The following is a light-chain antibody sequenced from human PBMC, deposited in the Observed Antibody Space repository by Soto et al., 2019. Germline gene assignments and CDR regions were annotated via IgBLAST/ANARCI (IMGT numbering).Light chain of an antibody. CDR3: QQYGSSHMYS. J-gene: IGKJ2*03. V-gene: IGKV3-20*01. Sequence: EIALTQSPGTLSLAPGERATLSCRASQSVAGNYLAWYQRKPGQAPRLLIYGASSRATGIPDRFSGSGSGTDFTLSISRLEPEDAAVYFCQQYGSSHMYSFGQGTKLEIK. CDR1: QSVAGNY. CDR2: GAS.